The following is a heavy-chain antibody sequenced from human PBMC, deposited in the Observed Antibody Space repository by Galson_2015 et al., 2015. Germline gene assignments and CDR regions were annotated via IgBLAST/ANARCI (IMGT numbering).Heavy chain of an antibody. V-gene: IGHV3-53*01. Sequence: SLRLSCAASGFTVSSNYMSWVRQAPGKGLEWVSVIYRGGSTYYADSVEGRFTISRDNSKNTLYLQMNSLRAEDTAVYYCARGYLDTIIGALWAFDIWGQGTLVTVSS. J-gene: IGHJ3*02. CDR1: GFTVSSNY. D-gene: IGHD3-3*01. CDR3: ARGYLDTIIGALWAFDI. CDR2: IYRGGST.